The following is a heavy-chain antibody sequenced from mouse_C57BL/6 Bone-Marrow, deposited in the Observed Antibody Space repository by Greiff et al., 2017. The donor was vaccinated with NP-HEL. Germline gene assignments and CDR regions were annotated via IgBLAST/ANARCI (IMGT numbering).Heavy chain of an antibody. CDR2: IYPRSGNT. CDR1: GYTFTSYG. Sequence: VQLQQSGAELARPGASVKLSCKASGYTFTSYGISWVKQRTGQGLEWIGEIYPRSGNTYYNEKFKGKATLTADKSSSTAYMELRILTSEDSAVYFCARSGRLRLPDYWGQGTTLTVSS. V-gene: IGHV1-81*01. J-gene: IGHJ2*01. CDR3: ARSGRLRLPDY. D-gene: IGHD2-2*01.